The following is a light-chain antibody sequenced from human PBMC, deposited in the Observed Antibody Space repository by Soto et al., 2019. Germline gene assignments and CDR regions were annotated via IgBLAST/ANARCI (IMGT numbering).Light chain of an antibody. J-gene: IGLJ2*01. Sequence: QSALTQPASVSGSPGQSITISCTGTSSDVGGYNYVSWYQEHPGKAPKLIIYEVSNRPSGVSNRFSGSKSGNTASLTVSGLQAEDEADYYCDSYTSSGTVVFGGGTQLTVL. V-gene: IGLV2-14*01. CDR2: EVS. CDR3: DSYTSSGTVV. CDR1: SSDVGGYNY.